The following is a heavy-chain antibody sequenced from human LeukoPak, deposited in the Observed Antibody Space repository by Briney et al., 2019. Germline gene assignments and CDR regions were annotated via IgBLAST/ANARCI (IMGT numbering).Heavy chain of an antibody. Sequence: PGGSLRLSCAASGFTFSSYAMSWVRQAPGKGLEWVSAISGSGGSTYYADPVKGRFTISRDNSKNTLYLQMNSLRAEDTAVYYCAKDRGLSGCFDYWGQGTLVTVSS. V-gene: IGHV3-23*01. J-gene: IGHJ4*02. CDR3: AKDRGLSGCFDY. D-gene: IGHD3-10*01. CDR1: GFTFSSYA. CDR2: ISGSGGST.